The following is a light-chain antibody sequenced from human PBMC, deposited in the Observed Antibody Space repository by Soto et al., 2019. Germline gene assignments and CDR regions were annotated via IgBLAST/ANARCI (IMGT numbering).Light chain of an antibody. V-gene: IGKV3-20*01. Sequence: EIVLTQSPGTLSLSPGDRATLSCRASQSLSSSYLAWYQQKPGQAPRPLIYGASTRATGIPARFSGSGSGTEFTLTISSLQPDDFATYYCQHYNSYSEAFGQGTKVDIK. CDR1: QSLSSSY. CDR2: GAS. J-gene: IGKJ1*01. CDR3: QHYNSYSEA.